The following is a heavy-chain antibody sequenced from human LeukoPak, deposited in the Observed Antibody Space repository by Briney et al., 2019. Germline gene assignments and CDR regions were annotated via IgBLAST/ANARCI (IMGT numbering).Heavy chain of an antibody. Sequence: QSGGSLRLSCAASGFTFSSYAMSWVRQAPGKGLEWVSAISGSGGSTYYADSVKGRFTISRDNSKNTLYLQMNSLRAEDTAVYYCARSGSGSQKGFDYWGQGTLVTVSS. J-gene: IGHJ4*02. V-gene: IGHV3-23*01. CDR2: ISGSGGST. D-gene: IGHD3-10*01. CDR1: GFTFSSYA. CDR3: ARSGSGSQKGFDY.